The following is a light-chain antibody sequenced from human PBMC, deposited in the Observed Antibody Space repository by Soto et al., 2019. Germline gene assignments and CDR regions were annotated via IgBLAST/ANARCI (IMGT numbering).Light chain of an antibody. V-gene: IGLV1-44*01. CDR3: SLWDDSLNGLRV. J-gene: IGLJ3*02. CDR2: NNN. Sequence: QSVLTQPPSASGTPGQTVTISCSGSSSNIGSNIVNWYQLLPGTTPRLLIYNNNQRPSAVPDRFSGSKSGASASLAISGLQSEDEGDYFCSLWDDSLNGLRVFGGGTKLTVL. CDR1: SSNIGSNI.